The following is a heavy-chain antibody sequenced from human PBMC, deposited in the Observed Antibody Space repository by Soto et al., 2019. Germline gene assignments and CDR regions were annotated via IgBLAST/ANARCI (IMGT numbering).Heavy chain of an antibody. V-gene: IGHV1-69*12. Sequence: QVQLVQSGAEVKKLGSSVKVSCKASGGTFSSYAISWVRQAPGQGLEWMGGIIPIFGTADYAQKFQGRVTITADESTSTAYMELSSLRSEDTAVYYCASLIAAAGPPHSPRYYYGMDVWGQGTTVTVSS. J-gene: IGHJ6*02. D-gene: IGHD6-13*01. CDR2: IIPIFGTA. CDR3: ASLIAAAGPPHSPRYYYGMDV. CDR1: GGTFSSYA.